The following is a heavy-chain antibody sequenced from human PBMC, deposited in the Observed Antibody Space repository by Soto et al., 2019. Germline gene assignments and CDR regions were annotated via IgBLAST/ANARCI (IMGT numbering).Heavy chain of an antibody. J-gene: IGHJ4*02. CDR3: ARGGLAVALDY. D-gene: IGHD6-19*01. Sequence: QVQLQQWGAGLLKPSETLSLTCAVYGGSFSGYYWSWIRQPPGKGLEWIGEINHSGSTNYNPSLKSRVTISVDTSKNQCSLKLSSVTAADTAVYYCARGGLAVALDYWGQGTLVTVSS. CDR2: INHSGST. V-gene: IGHV4-34*01. CDR1: GGSFSGYY.